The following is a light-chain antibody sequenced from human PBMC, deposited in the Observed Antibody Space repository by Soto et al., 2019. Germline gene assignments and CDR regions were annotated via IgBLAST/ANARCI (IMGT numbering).Light chain of an antibody. CDR1: SSDVGAYIY. Sequence: QSALTQPPSASGSPGQSVTISCTGTSSDVGAYIYVSWYQHHPGKAPKLLIYEVYKRASGVPDHFSGFKSGNTASLLVSGLQAGDEADYYCTSYAGSNNVIFGGETKLTVL. CDR3: TSYAGSNNVI. J-gene: IGLJ2*01. V-gene: IGLV2-8*01. CDR2: EVY.